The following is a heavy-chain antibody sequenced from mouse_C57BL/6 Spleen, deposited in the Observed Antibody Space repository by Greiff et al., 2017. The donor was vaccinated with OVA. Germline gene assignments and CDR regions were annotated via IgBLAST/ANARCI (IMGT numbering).Heavy chain of an antibody. V-gene: IGHV1-19*01. CDR1: GYTFTDYY. J-gene: IGHJ3*01. Sequence: EVKLMESGPVLVKPGASVKMSCKASGYTFTDYYMNWVKQSHGKSLEWIGVINPYNGGTSYNQKFKGKATLTVDKSSSTAYMELNSLTSEDSAVYYCARDRGFAYWGQGTLVTVSA. CDR2: INPYNGGT. CDR3: ARDRGFAY.